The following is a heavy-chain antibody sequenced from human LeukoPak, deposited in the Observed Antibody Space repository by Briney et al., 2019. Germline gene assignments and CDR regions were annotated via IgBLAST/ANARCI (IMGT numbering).Heavy chain of an antibody. CDR3: ARGRHSSSWFAYYYYYMDV. D-gene: IGHD6-13*01. V-gene: IGHV1-8*01. CDR1: GYTFTSYD. J-gene: IGHJ6*03. CDR2: MNPNGGNT. Sequence: ASVKVSCKASGYTFTSYDINWVRQATGQGLEWMGWMNPNGGNTGYAQKFQGRVTMTRNTSISTAYMELSSLRSEDTAVYYCARGRHSSSWFAYYYYYMDVWGKGTTVTVSS.